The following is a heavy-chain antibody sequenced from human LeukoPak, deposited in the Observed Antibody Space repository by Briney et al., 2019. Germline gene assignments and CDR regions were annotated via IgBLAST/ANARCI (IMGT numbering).Heavy chain of an antibody. V-gene: IGHV1-3*03. CDR3: ARKIPGRRWLPSDS. CDR1: GYTFTNYA. CDR2: INAGNGNT. Sequence: VASVTVSCKASGYTFTNYAIHWVRQAPGQRLEWMGWINAGNGNTKYSQEFQGRVTLTRDTSASTTYMELSSLRSEDTAVYYCARKIPGRRWLPSDSWGQGTLVTVSS. J-gene: IGHJ4*02. D-gene: IGHD5-24*01.